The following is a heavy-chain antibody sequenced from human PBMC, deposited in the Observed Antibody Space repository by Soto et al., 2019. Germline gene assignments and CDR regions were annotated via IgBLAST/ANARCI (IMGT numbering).Heavy chain of an antibody. CDR1: GFTFSSYA. Sequence: HPGGSLRLSCAASGFTFSSYAMHWVRQAPGKGLEWVAVISYDGSNKYYADSVKGRFTISRDNSKNTLYLQMNSLRAEDTAVYYCAREHRHYYDSSGLDYWGQGTLVTVSS. CDR3: AREHRHYYDSSGLDY. CDR2: ISYDGSNK. D-gene: IGHD3-22*01. J-gene: IGHJ4*02. V-gene: IGHV3-30-3*01.